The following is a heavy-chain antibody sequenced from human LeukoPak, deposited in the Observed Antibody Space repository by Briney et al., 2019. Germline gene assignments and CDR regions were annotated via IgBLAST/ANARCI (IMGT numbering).Heavy chain of an antibody. J-gene: IGHJ4*02. CDR2: INSDGSST. D-gene: IGHD4-17*01. CDR3: ARVEPYGDYEDY. CDR1: GFTFSSYW. Sequence: PGGSLRLSCAASGFTFSSYWMHWVRHAPGKGLVWVSRINSDGSSTSYADSVKGRFTISRDNAKNTLYLQMNSLRAEDTAVYYCARVEPYGDYEDYWGQGTLVTVSS. V-gene: IGHV3-74*01.